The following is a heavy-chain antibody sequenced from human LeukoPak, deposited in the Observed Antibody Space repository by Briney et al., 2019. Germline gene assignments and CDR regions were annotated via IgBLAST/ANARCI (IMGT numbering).Heavy chain of an antibody. CDR2: INPNSGGT. J-gene: IGHJ4*02. CDR3: ARDPLFDPSIFVVVPAAEGY. Sequence: WASVKVSCKASGYTFTGYYMHWVRQAPGQGLEWMGWINPNSGGTDYAQKFQGRVTMTRDTSISTAYMELSRLRSDDTAVYYCARDPLFDPSIFVVVPAAEGYWGQGTLVTVSS. D-gene: IGHD2-2*01. V-gene: IGHV1-2*02. CDR1: GYTFTGYY.